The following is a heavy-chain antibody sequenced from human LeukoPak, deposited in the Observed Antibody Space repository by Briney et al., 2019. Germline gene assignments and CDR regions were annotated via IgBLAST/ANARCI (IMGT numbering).Heavy chain of an antibody. J-gene: IGHJ4*02. CDR1: GFTVSSDY. V-gene: IGHV3-53*01. Sequence: GGSLRLSCAASGFTVSSDYMTWVRQAPGKGLEWLSRIDVAGNTIYAHYVRGRFTISRDNSKNTLYLQMNSLRVDDTAVYFCARDASGSRPNSWGPGTLVTVTS. CDR3: ARDASGSRPNS. D-gene: IGHD3-10*01. CDR2: IDVAGNT.